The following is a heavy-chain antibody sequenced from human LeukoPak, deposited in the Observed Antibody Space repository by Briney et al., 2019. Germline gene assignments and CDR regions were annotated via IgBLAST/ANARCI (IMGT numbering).Heavy chain of an antibody. D-gene: IGHD3-10*01. V-gene: IGHV1-18*01. J-gene: IGHJ5*02. Sequence: ASVKVSCKASGYTFTSCGISWVRQAPGQGLEWMGWISTYNDNTNYPQKLQGRVTMTTDTSTRTAYMELTSLRSDDTAVYYCARVDAMVRGVINWFDPWGQETLVTVSS. CDR1: GYTFTSCG. CDR3: ARVDAMVRGVINWFDP. CDR2: ISTYNDNT.